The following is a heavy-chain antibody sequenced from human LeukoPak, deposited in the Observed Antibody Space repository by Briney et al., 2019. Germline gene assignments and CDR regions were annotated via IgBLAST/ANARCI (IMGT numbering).Heavy chain of an antibody. V-gene: IGHV3-15*01. Sequence: GGSLRLSCAASGFTFSNAWMSWVRQAPGKGLEWVGRIISKVDGGTADYAAPVKGRFTISRDDSKNTVYLQMNSLKTEDSAVYYCTTSGGTTTRFVDYWGQGNLVSVSS. CDR1: GFTFSNAW. CDR3: TTSGGTTTRFVDY. CDR2: IISKVDGGTA. J-gene: IGHJ4*02. D-gene: IGHD2/OR15-2a*01.